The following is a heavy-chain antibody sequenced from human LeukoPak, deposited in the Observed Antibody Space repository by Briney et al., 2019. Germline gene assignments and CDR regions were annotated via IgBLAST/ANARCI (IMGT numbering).Heavy chain of an antibody. Sequence: SETLSLTCAVSGYSISSGYYWGWIRQPPGKGLEWIGRIYTSGSTNYNPSLKSRVTISVDTSKNQFSLKLSSVTAADTAVYYCAREGVASPGDYWGQGTLVTVSS. CDR2: IYTSGST. D-gene: IGHD5-12*01. CDR3: AREGVASPGDY. V-gene: IGHV4-38-2*02. CDR1: GYSISSGYY. J-gene: IGHJ4*02.